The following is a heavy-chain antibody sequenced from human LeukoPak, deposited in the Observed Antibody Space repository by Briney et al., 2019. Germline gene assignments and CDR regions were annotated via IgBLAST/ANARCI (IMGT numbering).Heavy chain of an antibody. Sequence: ASVKVSCKASGGTFSSYTISWVRQAPGQGLEWMGRIFPIFGIANYAQKFQGRVTITADKSTSTAYMELSSLRSEDTAVFYCARGHQPPYYGMDVWGQGTTVTVSS. CDR1: GGTFSSYT. CDR2: IFPIFGIA. CDR3: ARGHQPPYYGMDV. V-gene: IGHV1-69*02. J-gene: IGHJ6*02.